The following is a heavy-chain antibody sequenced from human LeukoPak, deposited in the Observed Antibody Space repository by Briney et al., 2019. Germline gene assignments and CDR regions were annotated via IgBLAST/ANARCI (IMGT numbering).Heavy chain of an antibody. J-gene: IGHJ5*02. D-gene: IGHD3-9*01. CDR2: SNPNSGGT. Sequence: ASVKVSCKASGYTFTCYYMHWVRQAAGQGLDWMGWSNPNSGGTKYAQKFQGRVTMTRDTSISTAYMELSRLRSDDTAVYYCARRPHRLAAGWFDPWGQGTLVTVSS. CDR1: GYTFTCYY. CDR3: ARRPHRLAAGWFDP. V-gene: IGHV1-2*02.